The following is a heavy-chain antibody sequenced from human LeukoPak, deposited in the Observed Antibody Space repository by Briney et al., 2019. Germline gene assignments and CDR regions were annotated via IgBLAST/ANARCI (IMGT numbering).Heavy chain of an antibody. CDR1: GFTFSSYE. CDR2: ISSSGSTI. D-gene: IGHD4-17*01. J-gene: IGHJ4*02. Sequence: GGSLRLSCAAYGFTFSSYEMNWVRQAPGKGLEWVSYISSSGSTIYYADSVKGRFTISRDNAKNSLYLQMNSLRAEDTAVYYCARTRSVTPPFDYWGQGTLVTVSS. CDR3: ARTRSVTPPFDY. V-gene: IGHV3-48*03.